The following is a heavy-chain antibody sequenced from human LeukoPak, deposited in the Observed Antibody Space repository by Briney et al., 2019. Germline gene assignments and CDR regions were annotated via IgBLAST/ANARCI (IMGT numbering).Heavy chain of an antibody. CDR3: ARTPNIAARPFDY. D-gene: IGHD6-6*01. CDR1: GGSFSDYY. CDR2: INHSGNT. Sequence: SETLSLTCAVYGGSFSDYYWSWIRQPPGKGLEWIGEINHSGNTNYNPSLKSRVSISVDTSKNHFSLKLTSVTAADTAVYYCARTPNIAARPFDYWGQGTLATVSS. J-gene: IGHJ4*02. V-gene: IGHV4-34*01.